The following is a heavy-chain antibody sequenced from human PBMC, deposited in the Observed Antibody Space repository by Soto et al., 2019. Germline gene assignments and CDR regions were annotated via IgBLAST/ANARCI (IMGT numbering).Heavy chain of an antibody. Sequence: ASVKVYCKASGYTFTSYAMHWVRQAPGQRLEWMGWINAGNGNTKYSQKFQGRVTITRDTSASTAYMELSSLRSEDTAVYYCARGPSCDSSGYYPYNWFDPWGQGTLVTVSS. D-gene: IGHD3-22*01. CDR1: GYTFTSYA. CDR2: INAGNGNT. J-gene: IGHJ5*02. CDR3: ARGPSCDSSGYYPYNWFDP. V-gene: IGHV1-3*01.